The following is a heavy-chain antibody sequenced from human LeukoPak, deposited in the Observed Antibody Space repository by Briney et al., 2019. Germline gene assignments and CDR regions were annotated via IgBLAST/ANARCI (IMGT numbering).Heavy chain of an antibody. V-gene: IGHV1-2*02. Sequence: GASVKASCKASGYTFTDYYMHWVRQAPGQGLEWMGWINPNSGGTNYEQKFKGRVTMTRDTSISTAYMELNRLRSDDTAVYYCARGSSRDSSGWYGPGKWFDPWGQGSLVTVSS. CDR1: GYTFTDYY. CDR2: INPNSGGT. J-gene: IGHJ5*02. D-gene: IGHD6-19*01. CDR3: ARGSSRDSSGWYGPGKWFDP.